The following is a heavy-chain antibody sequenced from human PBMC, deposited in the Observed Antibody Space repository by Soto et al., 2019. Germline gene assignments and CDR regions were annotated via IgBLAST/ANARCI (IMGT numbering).Heavy chain of an antibody. CDR3: ARDGRRDGYNDCFDY. CDR1: GFTFSSYS. Sequence: EVQLVESGGGLVKPGGSLRLSCAASGFTFSSYSMNWVRQAPGKGLEWVSSISSSSSYIYYADSVKGRFTISRDNAKNSLYQQMNSLRAEDRAVYYCARDGRRDGYNDCFDYWGQGTLVTVSS. CDR2: ISSSSSYI. V-gene: IGHV3-21*01. D-gene: IGHD5-12*01. J-gene: IGHJ4*02.